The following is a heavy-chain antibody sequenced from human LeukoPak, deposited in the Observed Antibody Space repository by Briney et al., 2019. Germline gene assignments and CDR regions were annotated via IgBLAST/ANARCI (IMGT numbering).Heavy chain of an antibody. V-gene: IGHV4-59*01. CDR3: ARGRRDSSASYYFDY. CDR1: GGSISSYY. CDR2: IYYSGST. J-gene: IGHJ4*02. D-gene: IGHD3-22*01. Sequence: SETLSLTCTVSGGSISSYYWSWLRQPPGKGLEWIGYIYYSGSTNYNPSLKSRVTISVDTSKNQFSLKLSSVTAADTAVYYCARGRRDSSASYYFDYWGQGTLVTVSS.